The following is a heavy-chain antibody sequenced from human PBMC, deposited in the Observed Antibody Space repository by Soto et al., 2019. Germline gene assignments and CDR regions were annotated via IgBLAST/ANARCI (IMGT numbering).Heavy chain of an antibody. CDR2: IYYSGST. Sequence: TLSLTCTVSGGSISSGGYYWSWIRQHPGKGLEWIGYIYYSGSTYYNPSLKSRVTISVDTSKNQFSLKLSSVTAADTAVYYCARVNIVATIYYYYYMDVWGKGTTVTVSS. CDR1: GGSISSGGYY. CDR3: ARVNIVATIYYYYYMDV. J-gene: IGHJ6*03. D-gene: IGHD5-12*01. V-gene: IGHV4-31*03.